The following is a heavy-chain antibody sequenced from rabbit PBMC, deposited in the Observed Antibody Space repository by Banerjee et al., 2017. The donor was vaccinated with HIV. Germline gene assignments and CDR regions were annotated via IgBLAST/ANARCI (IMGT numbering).Heavy chain of an antibody. CDR1: GFSFSSGYD. CDR2: IAGSNTDWT. CDR3: VRYDYIGDYLSL. Sequence: QSLEESGGDLVKPGASLTLTCTASGFSFSSGYDMCWVRQAPGKGLEWIACIAGSNTDWTAYASWAKGRFTISKTSSTTVTLQMTSLTVADTATYFCVRYDYIGDYLSLWGPGTLVTVS. J-gene: IGHJ4*01. V-gene: IGHV1S40*01. D-gene: IGHD1-1*01.